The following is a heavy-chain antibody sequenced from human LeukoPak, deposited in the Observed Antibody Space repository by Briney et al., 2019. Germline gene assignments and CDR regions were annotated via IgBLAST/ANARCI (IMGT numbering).Heavy chain of an antibody. J-gene: IGHJ4*02. Sequence: PGGSLRLSCAASGFTFSTYEMNWVRQAPGKGLEWVSYISSSGTVHYADSVKGRFTISRDNAKSSLYLQMNSLRDEDTAVYYCARDGGRDSTYWYYYWGQGTLVTVSS. V-gene: IGHV3-48*03. CDR3: ARDGGRDSTYWYYY. D-gene: IGHD6-13*01. CDR1: GFTFSTYE. CDR2: ISSSGTV.